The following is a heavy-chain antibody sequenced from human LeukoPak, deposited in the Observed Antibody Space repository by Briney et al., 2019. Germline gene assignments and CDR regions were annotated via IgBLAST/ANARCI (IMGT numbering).Heavy chain of an antibody. D-gene: IGHD6-19*01. J-gene: IGHJ5*02. Sequence: SQTLSLTCAISGDSVSNNGASWNWIRQSPSRGLEWLGRTYYRTRWYFDYAVSVRSRATINPDTSKNQFSLQLDAVTPEDTAVYYCARGGAGWYVSVFDPWGQGTLVTVSS. V-gene: IGHV6-1*01. CDR1: GDSVSNNGAS. CDR3: ARGGAGWYVSVFDP. CDR2: TYYRTRWYF.